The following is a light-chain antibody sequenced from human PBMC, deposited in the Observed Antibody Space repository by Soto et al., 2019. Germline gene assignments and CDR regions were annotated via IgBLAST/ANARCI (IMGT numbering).Light chain of an antibody. J-gene: IGLJ2*01. CDR3: CSYAGRWV. CDR1: SSDVGSYNL. Sequence: QSVLTQPASVSGSPGQSITISCTGTSSDVGSYNLVSWYQQHPGKAPKLMIYEGSKRPSGVSNRFSGSKSGNTASLTISGLQAEVEADYYYCSYAGRWVFGGGTKVTVL. CDR2: EGS. V-gene: IGLV2-23*01.